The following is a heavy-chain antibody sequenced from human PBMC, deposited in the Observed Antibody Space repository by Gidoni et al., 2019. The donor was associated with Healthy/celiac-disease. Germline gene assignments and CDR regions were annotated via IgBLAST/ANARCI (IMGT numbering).Heavy chain of an antibody. D-gene: IGHD2-15*01. CDR3: ARDLGGGSGDYPRYGMDV. V-gene: IGHV4-4*02. CDR1: GGSISSSNW. Sequence: QVQLQESGTGLVKPSGTLSLTCAVSGGSISSSNWWSWVRQPPGKGLEWIGEIYHSGSTNYNPSLKSRVTISVDKSKNQFSLKLSSVTAADTAVYYCARDLGGGSGDYPRYGMDVWGQGTTVTGSS. CDR2: IYHSGST. J-gene: IGHJ6*02.